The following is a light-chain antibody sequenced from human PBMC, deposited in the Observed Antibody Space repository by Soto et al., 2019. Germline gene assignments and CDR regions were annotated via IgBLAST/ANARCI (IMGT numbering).Light chain of an antibody. CDR3: VLYMGSGISV. Sequence: QTVVTQEPSFSVSPGRTVTLTCGLSSGSVSTSYCPSWYQQTPGQAPRTLIYNTNTRSSGVPDRFSGSILGNKAALTITGAQADDESDYYCVLYMGSGISVFGGGTKLTVL. J-gene: IGLJ3*02. CDR1: SGSVSTSYC. CDR2: NTN. V-gene: IGLV8-61*01.